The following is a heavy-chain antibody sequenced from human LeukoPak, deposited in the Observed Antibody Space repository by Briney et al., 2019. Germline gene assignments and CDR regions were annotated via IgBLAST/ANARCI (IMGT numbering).Heavy chain of an antibody. D-gene: IGHD3-10*01. CDR3: AKDHSHSTYCYGSGSKLGFDYMDV. V-gene: IGHV3-30*02. CDR1: GFTFSSYV. Sequence: GGSLRLSCAASGFTFSSYVMRWVRQAPGKGLEWVTFIRYDGTNEYYADSVRGRFTISRDNSKNTLYLQMNSLRAEDTAVYYCAKDHSHSTYCYGSGSKLGFDYMDVWGKGTTVTISS. CDR2: IRYDGTNE. J-gene: IGHJ6*03.